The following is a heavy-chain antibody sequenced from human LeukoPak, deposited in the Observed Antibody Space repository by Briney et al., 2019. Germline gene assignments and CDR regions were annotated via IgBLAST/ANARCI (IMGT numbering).Heavy chain of an antibody. CDR3: AKMGLLRFLEWLLPESPERGY. J-gene: IGHJ4*02. Sequence: GGSLRLSCAASGFTFSSYAMSWVRQAPGKGLEWVSAISGSGGSTYCADSVKGRFTISRDNSKNTLYLQMNSLRAEDTAVYYCAKMGLLRFLEWLLPESPERGYWGQGTLVTVSS. V-gene: IGHV3-23*01. D-gene: IGHD3-3*01. CDR2: ISGSGGST. CDR1: GFTFSSYA.